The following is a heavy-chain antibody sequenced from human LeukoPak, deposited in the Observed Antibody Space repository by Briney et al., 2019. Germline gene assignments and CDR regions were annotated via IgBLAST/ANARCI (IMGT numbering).Heavy chain of an antibody. Sequence: PGGSLRLSCAASGFTFSSYSMNWVRQAPGKGLEWVSSISSSSSYIYYADSVKGRFTISRDNAKNSLYLQMNSLRAEDTAVYCCARPRGYYYDSSGLKFEYYFDYWGQGTLVTVSS. J-gene: IGHJ4*02. CDR2: ISSSSSYI. CDR3: ARPRGYYYDSSGLKFEYYFDY. D-gene: IGHD3-22*01. CDR1: GFTFSSYS. V-gene: IGHV3-21*01.